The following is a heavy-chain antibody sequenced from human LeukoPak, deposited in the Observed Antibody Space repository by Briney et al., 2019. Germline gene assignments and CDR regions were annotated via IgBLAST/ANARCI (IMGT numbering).Heavy chain of an antibody. CDR3: ARDRATMVRGALDY. Sequence: PGGSLRLSCAASGNYWMHWVRQAPGKGLVWVSHINSDGSWTSYADSVKGRFTISKDNAKNTVYLQMNSLRAEDTAVYYCARDRATMVRGALDYWGQGTLVTVSS. CDR2: INSDGSWT. D-gene: IGHD3-10*01. V-gene: IGHV3-74*01. J-gene: IGHJ4*02. CDR1: GNYW.